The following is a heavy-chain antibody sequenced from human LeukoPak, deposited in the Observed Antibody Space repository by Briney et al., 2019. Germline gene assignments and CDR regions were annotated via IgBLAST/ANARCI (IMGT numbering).Heavy chain of an antibody. CDR2: FDPEQGKT. D-gene: IGHD3-10*01. CDR3: ATEGRGANYWYFDL. CDR1: GYSLTELS. Sequence: ASVWVSFKVSGYSLTELSMHWVRQAPGKGLEWMGGFDPEQGKTIYAQKFQDRVILTEDTSSDTVYMDLSGLTYEDTAVYFCATEGRGANYWYFDLWGRGTLVSVSS. V-gene: IGHV1-24*01. J-gene: IGHJ2*01.